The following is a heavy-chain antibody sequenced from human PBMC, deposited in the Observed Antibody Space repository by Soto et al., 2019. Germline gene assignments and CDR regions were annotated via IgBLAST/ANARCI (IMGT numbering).Heavy chain of an antibody. J-gene: IGHJ6*01. V-gene: IGHV4-34*01. CDR3: ARGRRTVTTFRVYYYGMDV. Sequence: PSETLSLTCAVYGGSFSGYYWSWIRQPPGKGLEWIGEINHSGSTNYNPSLKSRVTISVDTSKNQFSLKLSSVTAADTAVYYCARGRRTVTTFRVYYYGMDVWGQGTTVT. CDR2: INHSGST. CDR1: GGSFSGYY. D-gene: IGHD4-17*01.